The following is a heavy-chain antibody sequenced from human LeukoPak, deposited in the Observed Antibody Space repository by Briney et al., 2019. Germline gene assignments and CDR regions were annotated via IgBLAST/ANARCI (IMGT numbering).Heavy chain of an antibody. CDR2: INPNSGGT. CDR3: AIPSTY. Sequence: ASVKVSFTSSGYTFTDSYVHWVRQAHGQGLEWMGWINPNSGGTNYAQRFPGRVTMTRDTSISTAYMELSRLRSDDTAVYYCAIPSTYWGQGTLVTVSS. V-gene: IGHV1-2*02. CDR1: GYTFTDSY. J-gene: IGHJ4*02.